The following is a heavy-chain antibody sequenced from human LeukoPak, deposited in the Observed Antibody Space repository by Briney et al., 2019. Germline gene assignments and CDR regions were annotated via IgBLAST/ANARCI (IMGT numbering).Heavy chain of an antibody. CDR3: AKDRHAPGRYCSSTICFPFDP. Sequence: GGSLRLSCAASGFTFSSYAMSWVRQAPGKGLEWVSAISGSGGSTYYADSVKGRFTISRDNSKSTLYLQMNSLRTEDTAVYYCAKDRHAPGRYCSSTICFPFDPWGQGTLVTVSS. D-gene: IGHD2-2*01. CDR1: GFTFSSYA. V-gene: IGHV3-23*01. J-gene: IGHJ5*02. CDR2: ISGSGGST.